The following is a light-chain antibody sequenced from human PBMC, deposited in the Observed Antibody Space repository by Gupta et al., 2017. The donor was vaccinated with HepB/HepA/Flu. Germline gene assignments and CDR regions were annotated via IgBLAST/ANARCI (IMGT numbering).Light chain of an antibody. CDR2: LNSDGSH. CDR3: QTWGTGIRV. J-gene: IGLJ3*02. V-gene: IGLV4-69*01. Sequence: QLVLTQSPSASASLGASVKLTCTLSSGHSSYAIAWHQQQPEKGPRYLMNLNSDGSHSEGDGIPDRFSGSSSGAERYLTISSLQSDDEADYYCQTWGTGIRVFGGGTKLTVL. CDR1: SGHSSYA.